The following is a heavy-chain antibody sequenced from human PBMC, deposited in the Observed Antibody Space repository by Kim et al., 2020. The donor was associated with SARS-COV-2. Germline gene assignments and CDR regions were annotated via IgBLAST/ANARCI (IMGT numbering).Heavy chain of an antibody. D-gene: IGHD3-9*01. CDR3: ARVNFDWLDYYYYGMDV. CDR2: IKQDGSEK. V-gene: IGHV3-7*03. J-gene: IGHJ6*02. CDR1: GFTFSSYW. Sequence: GGSLRLSCAASGFTFSSYWMSWVRQAPGKGLEWVANIKQDGSEKYYVDSVKGRFTISRDNAKNSLYLQMNSLRAEDTAVYYCARVNFDWLDYYYYGMDVWGQGTTVTVSS.